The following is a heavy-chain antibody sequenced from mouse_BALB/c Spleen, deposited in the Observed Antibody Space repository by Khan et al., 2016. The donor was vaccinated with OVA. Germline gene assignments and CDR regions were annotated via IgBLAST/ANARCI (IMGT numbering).Heavy chain of an antibody. V-gene: IGHV1-4*01. CDR1: GYTFTSYT. J-gene: IGHJ3*01. Sequence: QVQLKESGAELARPGASVKMSCKASGYTFTSYTIHWIKKRPGQGLEWIGYINPSNGYTNYNQKFKDKATLTTDKSSTTAHLQLSSLTSDDSAVYNCVIDGAYQRNDGLFAYWGQGTLVTVSA. CDR2: INPSNGYT. CDR3: VIDGAYQRNDGLFAY. D-gene: IGHD2-14*01.